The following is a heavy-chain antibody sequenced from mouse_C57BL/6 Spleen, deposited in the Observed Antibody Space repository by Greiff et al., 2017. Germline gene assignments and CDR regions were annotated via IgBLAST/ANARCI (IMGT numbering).Heavy chain of an antibody. V-gene: IGHV1-75*01. D-gene: IGHD3-2*02. CDR1: GYTFTDYY. CDR3: ARGRQLRLQNYAMDY. J-gene: IGHJ4*01. Sequence: QVQLQQSGPELVKPGASVKISCKASGYTFTDYYINWVKQRPGQGLEWIGWIFPGSGSTYSNEKFKGKATLTVDKSSSTAYMLLSSLTSEDSAVYFCARGRQLRLQNYAMDYWGQGTSVTVSS. CDR2: IFPGSGST.